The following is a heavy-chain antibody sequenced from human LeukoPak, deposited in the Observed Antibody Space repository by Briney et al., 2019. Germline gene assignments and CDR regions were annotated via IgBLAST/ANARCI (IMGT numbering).Heavy chain of an antibody. D-gene: IGHD5-18*01. Sequence: GGSLTLSCAASGFIFSPYYMSWIRQAPGKGLEWVSGLTANSRSAYYADSVKGRFTISRDNSENMVYLQMNSLRAEDTAMYYCARDEGWIQLFFRGQGTLVTVSS. V-gene: IGHV3-11*05. J-gene: IGHJ4*02. CDR3: ARDEGWIQLFF. CDR2: LTANSRSA. CDR1: GFIFSPYY.